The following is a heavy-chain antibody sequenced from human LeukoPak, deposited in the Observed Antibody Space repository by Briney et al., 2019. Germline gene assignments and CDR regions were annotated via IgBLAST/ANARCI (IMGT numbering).Heavy chain of an antibody. CDR1: GFTFSRYW. CDR3: VRDNRSYNFDY. D-gene: IGHD1-26*01. CDR2: IKSDGSST. V-gene: IGHV3-74*01. Sequence: QPGGSLRLSCAASGFTFSRYWMHWVRQAPGKGLVWVSCIKSDGSSTSIADSAKGRFTISRDNAKSTVYLQMNSLRAEDTAVYYCVRDNRSYNFDYWGQGTLVTVSS. J-gene: IGHJ4*02.